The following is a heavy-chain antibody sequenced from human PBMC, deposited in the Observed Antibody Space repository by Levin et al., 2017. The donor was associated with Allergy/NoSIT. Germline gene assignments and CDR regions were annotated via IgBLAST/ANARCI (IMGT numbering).Heavy chain of an antibody. J-gene: IGHJ4*02. CDR1: GGSISSYY. Sequence: PSETLSLTCTVSGGSISSYYWSWIRQPPGKGLEWIGYIYYSGSTNYNPSLKSRVTISVDTSKNQFSLKLSSVTAADTAVYYCARHYPISYSGRHPRGGVVDYWGQGTLVTVSS. CDR2: IYYSGST. V-gene: IGHV4-59*08. D-gene: IGHD1-26*01. CDR3: ARHYPISYSGRHPRGGVVDY.